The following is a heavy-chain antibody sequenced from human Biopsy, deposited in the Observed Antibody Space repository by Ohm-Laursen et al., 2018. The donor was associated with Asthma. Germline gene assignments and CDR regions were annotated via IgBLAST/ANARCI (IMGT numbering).Heavy chain of an antibody. CDR3: ARCQVGYSSGWSLLLKKIYYSGMDV. V-gene: IGHV1-69*01. CDR2: IMTVFGTT. CDR1: GGTFSNFA. D-gene: IGHD6-19*01. J-gene: IGHJ6*02. Sequence: SSVKVSCKAPGGTFSNFAISWVRQAPGQGLEWLGGIMTVFGTTNYAQKFQGRVTITADESTSTAYMEVTSLRSEDTAIYYCARCQVGYSSGWSLLLKKIYYSGMDVWGQGTTVTASS.